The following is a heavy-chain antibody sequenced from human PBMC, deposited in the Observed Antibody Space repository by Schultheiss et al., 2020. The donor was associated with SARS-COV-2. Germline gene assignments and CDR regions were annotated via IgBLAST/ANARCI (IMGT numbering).Heavy chain of an antibody. J-gene: IGHJ5*02. V-gene: IGHV4-34*01. CDR3: ARSHRRGWFDP. Sequence: SETLSLTCAVYGGSFSGYYWSWIRQPPGKGLEWIGEIYHSGSTNYNPSLKSRVTISVDKSKNQFSLKLSSVTAADTAVYYCARSHRRGWFDPWGQGTLVTVSS. CDR1: GGSFSGYY. CDR2: IYHSGST. D-gene: IGHD3-10*01.